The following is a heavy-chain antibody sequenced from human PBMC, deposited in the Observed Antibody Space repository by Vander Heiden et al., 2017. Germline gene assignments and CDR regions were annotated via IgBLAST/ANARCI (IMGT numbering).Heavy chain of an antibody. CDR2: ISSSSSYI. Sequence: EVQLVQSGRGLFKRGGSLRLFSAASGFTYRCYRMTWVRQAPGKGLEWVSSISSSSSYIYYADSVKGRFTISRDNAKNSLYLQMNSLRAEDTAVYYCAREGGYCSGGSCYFGDYTPLDYWGQGTLVTVSS. J-gene: IGHJ4*02. D-gene: IGHD2-15*01. CDR1: GFTYRCYR. V-gene: IGHV3-21*01. CDR3: AREGGYCSGGSCYFGDYTPLDY.